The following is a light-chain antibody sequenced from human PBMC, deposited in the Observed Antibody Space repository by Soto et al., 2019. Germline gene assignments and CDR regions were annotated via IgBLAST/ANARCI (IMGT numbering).Light chain of an antibody. CDR3: KEYNNYWK. CDR2: AAS. V-gene: IGKV1-5*01. J-gene: IGKJ1*01. Sequence: DIQMTHSPSTLSASVLDIVTITFRASQSISSWLAWYQQKPGKAPKLLIYAASSLQSGVPSRFSGSGSGKEFTLTISSLHPDDFATYYCKEYNNYWKFGQGTKVDIK. CDR1: QSISSW.